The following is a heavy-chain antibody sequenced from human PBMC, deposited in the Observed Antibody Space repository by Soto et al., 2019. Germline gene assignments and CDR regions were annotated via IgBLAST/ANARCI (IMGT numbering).Heavy chain of an antibody. D-gene: IGHD6-13*01. CDR3: AREIAAAGTDWFDP. Sequence: QLQLQESGPGLVKPSETLSLTCTVSGGSISSSSYYWGWIRQPPGKGLECIGSIYYSGSTYYNPSLKSRVTISVATSKNQFSMRLTSVTAADTAVYSCAREIAAAGTDWFDPWGQGTLVTVSS. J-gene: IGHJ5*02. CDR1: GGSISSSSYY. CDR2: IYYSGST. V-gene: IGHV4-39*01.